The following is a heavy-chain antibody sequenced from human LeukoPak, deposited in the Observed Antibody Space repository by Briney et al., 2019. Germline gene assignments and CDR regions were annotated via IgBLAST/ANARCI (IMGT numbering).Heavy chain of an antibody. CDR2: IRNKANSHTT. Sequence: GGSLRLSCAASGFTFSDHYMDWVRQAPGKGLEWVGRIRNKANSHTTEYAASVKGRFTISRDGSKNSLYLQMNSLKTEDTAVYFCARVGVYSGSYFFDYWGQGTLVTVSS. V-gene: IGHV3-72*01. CDR1: GFTFSDHY. J-gene: IGHJ4*02. D-gene: IGHD1-26*01. CDR3: ARVGVYSGSYFFDY.